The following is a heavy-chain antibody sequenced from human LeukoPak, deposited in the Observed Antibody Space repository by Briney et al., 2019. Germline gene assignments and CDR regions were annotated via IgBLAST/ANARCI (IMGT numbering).Heavy chain of an antibody. J-gene: IGHJ6*03. CDR3: ARGPEGYYYYYMDV. CDR1: GYTFTNYG. CDR2: ISGYNGNT. Sequence: ASVKVSCKASGYTFTNYGISWVRQAPGQGLEWMGWISGYNGNTNYAQKLQGRVTMTTDTSTSTAYMELSSLRSEDTAVYYCARGPEGYYYYYMDVWGKGTTVTVSS. V-gene: IGHV1-18*01.